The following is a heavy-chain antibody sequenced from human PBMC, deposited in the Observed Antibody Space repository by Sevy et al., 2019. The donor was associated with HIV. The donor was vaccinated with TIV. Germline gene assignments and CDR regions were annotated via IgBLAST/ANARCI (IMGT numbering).Heavy chain of an antibody. CDR2: IYYSGST. CDR3: AREVGAVVVPAAMGYNWFDH. V-gene: IGHV4-31*03. CDR1: GGSISSGGYY. D-gene: IGHD2-2*01. J-gene: IGHJ5*02. Sequence: SETLSLTCTVSGGSISSGGYYWSWIRQHPGKGLEWIGYIYYSGSTYYNPSLKIRVTISVDTSKNQFSLKLSSVTAADTAVYYCAREVGAVVVPAAMGYNWFDHWGQRTLVTVSS.